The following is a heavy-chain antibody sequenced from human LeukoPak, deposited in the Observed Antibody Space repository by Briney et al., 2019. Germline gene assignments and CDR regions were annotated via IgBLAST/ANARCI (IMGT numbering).Heavy chain of an antibody. CDR2: SDPEDGET. CDR3: VTDRARLFYYFDY. CDR1: GSTLSDLS. D-gene: IGHD3-9*01. V-gene: IGHV1-24*01. J-gene: IGHJ2*01. Sequence: GASVKVSCKDSGSTLSDLSIYWGRQAPGKGLEYVGGSDPEDGETFHAQNFQGRITMTEDTSVDTAYMELSSLRSEDTAVYYCVTDRARLFYYFDYWGRGTLVTVSS.